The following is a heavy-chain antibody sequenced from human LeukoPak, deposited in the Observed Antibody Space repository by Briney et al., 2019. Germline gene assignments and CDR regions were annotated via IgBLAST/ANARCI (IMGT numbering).Heavy chain of an antibody. J-gene: IGHJ3*02. V-gene: IGHV4-59*12. CDR3: ARDLSLVALEMATIYDAFDI. D-gene: IGHD5-24*01. CDR2: IYYSGST. Sequence: TLSLTCTVSGGSISSYYWSWIRQPPGKGLEWIGYIYYSGSTNYNPSLKSRVTMSVDTSKNQFSLKLSSVTAADTAVYYCARDLSLVALEMATIYDAFDIWGQGTMVTVSS. CDR1: GGSISSYY.